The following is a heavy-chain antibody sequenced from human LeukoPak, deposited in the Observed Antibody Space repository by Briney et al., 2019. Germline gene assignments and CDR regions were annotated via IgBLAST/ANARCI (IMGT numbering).Heavy chain of an antibody. D-gene: IGHD3-3*01. CDR1: GFTFSSYS. V-gene: IGHV3-48*01. Sequence: PGGSLRLSCAASGFTFSSYSMNWVRQAPGKGLEWVSYISSSSSTIYYADSVKGRFTISRDNAKNSLYLQMNSLRAEDTAGYYCARARITIFGVVQASADWFDPWGQGTLVSVSS. J-gene: IGHJ5*02. CDR3: ARARITIFGVVQASADWFDP. CDR2: ISSSSSTI.